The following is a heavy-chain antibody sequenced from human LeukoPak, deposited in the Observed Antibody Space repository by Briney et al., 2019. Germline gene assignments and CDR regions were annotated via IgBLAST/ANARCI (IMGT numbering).Heavy chain of an antibody. CDR2: IDRDGVT. CDR1: GFLFSKYD. Sequence: HTGGSLRLSCAASGFLFSKYDMHWVRQVTGKGLEWVSGIDRDGVTYYSGSVKGRFTISRDNSKNTLYLQMNSLRAEDTAVYYCAKAKYCSSTSCYTGENWFDPWGQGTLVTVSS. CDR3: AKAKYCSSTSCYTGENWFDP. V-gene: IGHV3-13*01. J-gene: IGHJ5*02. D-gene: IGHD2-2*02.